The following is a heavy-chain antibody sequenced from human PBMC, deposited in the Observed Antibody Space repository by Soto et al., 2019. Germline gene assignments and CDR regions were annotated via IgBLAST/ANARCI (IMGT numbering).Heavy chain of an antibody. CDR2: IYPGDSDT. J-gene: IGHJ6*02. D-gene: IGHD2-21*02. V-gene: IGHV5-51*01. CDR1: GYSFTSYW. CDR3: ARHAYCGCDCQPYGMDV. Sequence: GESLKISCXGSGYSFTSYWIGWVRQMPGKGLEWMGIIYPGDSDTRYSPSFQGQVTISADKSISTAYLQWSSLKASDTAMYYCARHAYCGCDCQPYGMDVWGQGTTVTVSS.